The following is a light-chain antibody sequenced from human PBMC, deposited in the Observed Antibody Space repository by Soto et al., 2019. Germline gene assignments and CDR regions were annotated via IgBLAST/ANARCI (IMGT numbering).Light chain of an antibody. Sequence: EIVLTQSPGTLSLSPGERATLSCRASQSVSSSYLAWYQQKPGQAPRLLIYGASRRATGIPHRFSGSGSGTDFTLTISRLEPEDFAVYYCQQYGSSLYIFGQGTKVDIK. CDR3: QQYGSSLYI. V-gene: IGKV3-20*01. J-gene: IGKJ2*01. CDR1: QSVSSSY. CDR2: GAS.